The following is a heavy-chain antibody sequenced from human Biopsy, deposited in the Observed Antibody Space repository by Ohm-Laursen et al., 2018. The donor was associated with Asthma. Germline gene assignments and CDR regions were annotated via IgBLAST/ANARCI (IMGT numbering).Heavy chain of an antibody. D-gene: IGHD3-10*01. Sequence: ASVTVSCKTSGYTFNSAGITWVRQAPGQGLEWMGWISVYNDNTKAAQKLQDRVTMITDTSTSTAYMELRSLRSNDTAVYFCARAVDYSHYYGIDVWGQGTTVTVS. V-gene: IGHV1-18*01. J-gene: IGHJ6*02. CDR1: GYTFNSAG. CDR3: ARAVDYSHYYGIDV. CDR2: ISVYNDNT.